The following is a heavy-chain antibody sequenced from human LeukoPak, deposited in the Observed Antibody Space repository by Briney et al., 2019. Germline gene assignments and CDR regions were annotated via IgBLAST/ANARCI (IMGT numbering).Heavy chain of an antibody. D-gene: IGHD4-17*01. Sequence: GGSLRLSCTVSGFTFSDYYVIWFRQAPGRGLEWISWITSSGTTTDYADSVKGRFTVSRDNAKNSLYLQMNSLRADDTAVYYCARDPDYGDPYWGQGTLVTVSS. CDR3: ARDPDYGDPY. J-gene: IGHJ4*02. V-gene: IGHV3-11*01. CDR2: ITSSGTTT. CDR1: GFTFSDYY.